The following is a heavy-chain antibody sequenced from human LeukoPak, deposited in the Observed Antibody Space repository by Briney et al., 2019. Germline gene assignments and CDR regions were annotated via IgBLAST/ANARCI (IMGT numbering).Heavy chain of an antibody. Sequence: SVKVSCKTSGGAFNNYALSWVRQAPGQGLEWMGGIIPVFGTANYAQKFQGRVTITADESTSTAYMVLSSLRYEDTAVYYCARDRVVGLGIDNAFDIWGHGTMVTVSS. V-gene: IGHV1-69*01. J-gene: IGHJ3*02. D-gene: IGHD2-15*01. CDR2: IIPVFGTA. CDR3: ARDRVVGLGIDNAFDI. CDR1: GGAFNNYA.